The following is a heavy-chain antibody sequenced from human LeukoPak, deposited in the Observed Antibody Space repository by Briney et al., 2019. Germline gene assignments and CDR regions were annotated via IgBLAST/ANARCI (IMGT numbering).Heavy chain of an antibody. V-gene: IGHV3-30*18. Sequence: PGGSLRLSCAASGFXFSSYGIHWVRQAPGKGLEWVALISYDGSNKYYADSVKGRFTISRDNSKNTLFLQMNSLRAEDTAVYYCAKAMYYYDSSGFNFPGDWGQGTLVTVSS. CDR3: AKAMYYYDSSGFNFPGD. CDR1: GFXFSSYG. CDR2: ISYDGSNK. J-gene: IGHJ4*02. D-gene: IGHD3-22*01.